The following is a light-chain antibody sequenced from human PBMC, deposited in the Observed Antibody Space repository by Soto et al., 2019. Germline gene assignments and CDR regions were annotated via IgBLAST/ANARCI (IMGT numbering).Light chain of an antibody. CDR2: DAS. Sequence: ESMLTQSAAILSLSPGDRATLSCRSSQSIGNFLAWYQQKPGQPPRLLIFDASNRAAGVPARFSGSGSGTDFTLTIRSLEPEDFAVYFCQQRSSWPPITFGQGTRLEIK. CDR3: QQRSSWPPIT. J-gene: IGKJ5*01. V-gene: IGKV3-11*01. CDR1: QSIGNF.